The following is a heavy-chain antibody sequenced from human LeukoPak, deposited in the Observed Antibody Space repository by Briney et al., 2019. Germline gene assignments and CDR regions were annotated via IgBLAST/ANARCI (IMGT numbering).Heavy chain of an antibody. CDR2: IIPIFGTA. Sequence: ASVKVSCKASGGTFSSYAISWVRQAPGQGLEWMGGIIPIFGTANYAQKFQGRVTITADESTSTAYMELSSLRSDDTAVYHCARDDEGRANFDFWGQGTLVTVSS. V-gene: IGHV1-69*13. J-gene: IGHJ4*02. CDR3: ARDDEGRANFDF. CDR1: GGTFSSYA.